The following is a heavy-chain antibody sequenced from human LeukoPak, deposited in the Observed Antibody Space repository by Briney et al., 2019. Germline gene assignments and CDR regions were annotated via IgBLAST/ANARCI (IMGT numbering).Heavy chain of an antibody. CDR1: GGSIGTYY. CDR3: ARQRGSYGGYDHDAFNI. V-gene: IGHV4-59*08. CDR2: IYYSGST. J-gene: IGHJ3*02. D-gene: IGHD5-12*01. Sequence: SETLSLTCAVSGGSIGTYYWSWIRQPPGKGLEWIGYIYYSGSTNYKPSLKSRVSISVDTAKNQFSLKLSSVTAADTAVYYCARQRGSYGGYDHDAFNIWGQGTMVTVSS.